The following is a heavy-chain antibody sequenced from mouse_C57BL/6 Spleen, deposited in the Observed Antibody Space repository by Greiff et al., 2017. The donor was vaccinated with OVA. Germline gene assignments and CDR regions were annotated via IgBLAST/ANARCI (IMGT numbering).Heavy chain of an antibody. CDR2: IDPSDSET. CDR1: GYTFTSYW. D-gene: IGHD1-1*01. CDR3: ARRKAGSSAYLDY. V-gene: IGHV1-52*01. J-gene: IGHJ2*01. Sequence: VQLQQPGAELVRPGSSVKLSCKASGYTFTSYWMHWVKQRPIQGLEWIGNIDPSDSETHYNQTFKDKATLTVDKSTSTPYMQISSLTSEDSAVYYCARRKAGSSAYLDYWGQGTTLTVSS.